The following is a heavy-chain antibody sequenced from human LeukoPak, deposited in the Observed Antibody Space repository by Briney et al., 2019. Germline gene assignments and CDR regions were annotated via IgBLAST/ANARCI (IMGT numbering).Heavy chain of an antibody. D-gene: IGHD1-26*01. CDR3: ARYSGSYYYYYYYCMDV. CDR2: ISSSGSTI. CDR1: GFTFSSYE. Sequence: GGSLRLSCAASGFTFSSYEMNWVRQAPGKGLEWVSYISSSGSTIYYADSVKGRFTISRDNAKNSLYLQMNSLRAEDTAVYYCARYSGSYYYYYYYCMDVWGKGTTVTISS. J-gene: IGHJ6*03. V-gene: IGHV3-48*03.